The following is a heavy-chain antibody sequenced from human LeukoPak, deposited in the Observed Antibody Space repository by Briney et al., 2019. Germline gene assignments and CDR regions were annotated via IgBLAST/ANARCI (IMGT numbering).Heavy chain of an antibody. J-gene: IGHJ4*02. CDR1: GGSISSNC. Sequence: SETLSLTCTVSGGSISSNCWNWIRQPPGKGLEWIGYSCSSGSTSYNPSLMSRVTISVDTSKKQFSLRLISVTAADTAVYYCARHQHQLVTGYDYWGQGTLVTVSS. CDR3: ARHQHQLVTGYDY. D-gene: IGHD6-13*01. V-gene: IGHV4-59*08. CDR2: SCSSGST.